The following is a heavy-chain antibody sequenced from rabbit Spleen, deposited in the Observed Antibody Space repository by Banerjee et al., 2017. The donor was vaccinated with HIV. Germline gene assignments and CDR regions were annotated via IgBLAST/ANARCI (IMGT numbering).Heavy chain of an antibody. CDR3: ARFYAGYGDFGYAAM. D-gene: IGHD7-1*01. CDR2: IDAGSSGDT. J-gene: IGHJ3*01. CDR1: GFSFSSRYY. V-gene: IGHV1S40*01. Sequence: QSLEESGGDLVKPGASLTLTCTASGFSFSSRYYMNWVRQAPGKGLEWIACIDAGSSGDTYYANWAKGRFTISKTSSTTVTLQMTSLTVADTATYFCARFYAGYGDFGYAAMWGQGTLVTVS.